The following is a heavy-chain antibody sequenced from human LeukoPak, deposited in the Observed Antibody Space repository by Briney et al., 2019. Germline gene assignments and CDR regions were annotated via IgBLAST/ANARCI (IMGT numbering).Heavy chain of an antibody. D-gene: IGHD1-26*01. CDR2: IKQDGSEK. CDR3: AREAGATRYYYYYMDV. J-gene: IGHJ6*03. Sequence: GGSLRLSCAASGFTFSSYWMSWVRQAPGKGLEWVANIKQDGSEKYYVDPVKGRFTISRDNAKNSLYLQMNSLRAEDTAVYYCAREAGATRYYYYYMDVWGKGTTVTVSS. CDR1: GFTFSSYW. V-gene: IGHV3-7*01.